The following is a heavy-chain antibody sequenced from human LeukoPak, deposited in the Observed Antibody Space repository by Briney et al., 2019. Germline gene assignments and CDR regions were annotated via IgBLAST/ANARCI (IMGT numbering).Heavy chain of an antibody. V-gene: IGHV3-21*01. CDR1: GFTVSRNY. CDR3: ARGKWFGELGYDY. D-gene: IGHD3-10*01. Sequence: GGSLRLSCAASGFTVSRNYMSWVRQAPGKGLEWVSSISSSSSYMYYADSVKGRFTISRDNAKNSLYLQMNSLRAEDTAVYYCARGKWFGELGYDYWGQGTLVTVSS. J-gene: IGHJ4*02. CDR2: ISSSSSYM.